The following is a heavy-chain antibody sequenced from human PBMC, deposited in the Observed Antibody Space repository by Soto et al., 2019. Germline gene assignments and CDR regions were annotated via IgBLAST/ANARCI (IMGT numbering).Heavy chain of an antibody. CDR1: GGSVSSGSYY. V-gene: IGHV4-61*01. CDR2: IYYSGST. CDR3: ARSDSSSWYQLDY. Sequence: SETLSLTCTVSGGSVSSGSYYWSWIRQPPGKGLEWIGYIYYSGSTNYNPSLKSRVTISVDTSKNQFSLKLSSVTAADTAVYYCARSDSSSWYQLDYWGQGTLVTVSS. J-gene: IGHJ4*02. D-gene: IGHD6-13*01.